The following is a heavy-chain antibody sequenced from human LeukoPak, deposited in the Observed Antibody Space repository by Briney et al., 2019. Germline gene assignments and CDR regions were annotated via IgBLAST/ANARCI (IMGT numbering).Heavy chain of an antibody. CDR3: AREGDGDFAINM. D-gene: IGHD4-17*01. V-gene: IGHV3-11*01. Sequence: GGSLRLSCAASGFGFSDYYMSWIRQAPGKGLEWVSYISRSGSNIHYADSVKGRFTISRDNAKNSLYLQMNSLRAEDTAVYYCAREGDGDFAINMWGQGTTVIVSS. CDR1: GFGFSDYY. CDR2: ISRSGSNI. J-gene: IGHJ3*02.